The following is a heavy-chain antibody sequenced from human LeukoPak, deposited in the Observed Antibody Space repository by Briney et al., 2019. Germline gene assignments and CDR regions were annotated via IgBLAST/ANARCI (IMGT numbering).Heavy chain of an antibody. D-gene: IGHD2-2*01. CDR3: ARRLTQYDCFDP. CDR1: GDSFSSNSVT. CDR2: TYYRSTWYN. V-gene: IGHV6-1*01. Sequence: SQTLSLTCAISGDSFSSNSVTWNWIRQSPSRGLEWLGRTYYRSTWYNDYAVSVRGRITVNPDTSKNQFSLHLNSVTPADTAVYYCARRLTQYDCFDPWGQGILVTVSS. J-gene: IGHJ5*02.